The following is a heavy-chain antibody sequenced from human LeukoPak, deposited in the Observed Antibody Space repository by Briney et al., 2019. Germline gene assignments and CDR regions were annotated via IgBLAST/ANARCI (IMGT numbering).Heavy chain of an antibody. CDR2: INHSGST. J-gene: IGHJ6*03. V-gene: IGHV4-34*01. Sequence: PSETLSLTCAVYGGSFSGYYWSWIRQPPGKGLEWIGEINHSGSTNYNPSLKSRVTISVDTSKNQFSLKLSSVTAADTAVYYCARDYGHYYYYYMDVWGKGTTVTVSS. D-gene: IGHD3-16*01. CDR3: ARDYGHYYYYYMDV. CDR1: GGSFSGYY.